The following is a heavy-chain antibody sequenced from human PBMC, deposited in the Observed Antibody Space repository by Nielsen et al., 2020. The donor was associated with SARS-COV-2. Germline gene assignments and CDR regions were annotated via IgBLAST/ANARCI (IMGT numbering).Heavy chain of an antibody. V-gene: IGHV5-51*01. D-gene: IGHD3-22*01. Sequence: GEPLKISCKASGYSFTNYWIGWVRQMPGKGLEWMGIIFPSDSETRYSPSFQGQVTISADKSISTAYLQWSSLKASDTAMYYCARRQYYDSSGYPYWGQGTLVTVSS. J-gene: IGHJ4*02. CDR3: ARRQYYDSSGYPY. CDR1: GYSFTNYW. CDR2: IFPSDSET.